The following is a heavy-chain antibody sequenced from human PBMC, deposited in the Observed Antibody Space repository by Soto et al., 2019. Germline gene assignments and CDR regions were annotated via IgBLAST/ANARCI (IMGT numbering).Heavy chain of an antibody. V-gene: IGHV1-69*04. CDR3: ASGRAVARIEV. CDR2: IIPNHGNA. CDR1: GYTLTSYG. D-gene: IGHD6-19*01. J-gene: IGHJ3*01. Sequence: SVKVSCNASGYTLTSYGISWVRQAPGQGLEWMGRIIPNHGNANYAQKFQGRVTITADTSTSTAYMELSSLRSEDTAVYYCASGRAVARIEVWGQGTMVTVSS.